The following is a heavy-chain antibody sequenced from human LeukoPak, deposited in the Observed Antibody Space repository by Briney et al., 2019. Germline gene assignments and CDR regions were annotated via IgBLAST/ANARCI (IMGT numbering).Heavy chain of an antibody. D-gene: IGHD3-22*01. Sequence: SETLSLTCTVSGGSISSGSYYWSWIRQPAGKGLEWIGRIYTSGSTNYNPSLKSRVTISVDTSKNQFSLKLSSVTAADTAVYYCARGGRLLGKFDYWGQGTLVTVSS. CDR2: IYTSGST. V-gene: IGHV4-61*02. J-gene: IGHJ4*02. CDR1: GGSISSGSYY. CDR3: ARGGRLLGKFDY.